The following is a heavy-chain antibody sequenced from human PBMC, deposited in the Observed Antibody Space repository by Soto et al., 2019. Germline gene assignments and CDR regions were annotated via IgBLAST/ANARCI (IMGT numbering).Heavy chain of an antibody. CDR2: IWNDGNGY. CDR3: ARRQISPPTRGAASARGGMDV. V-gene: IGHV3-33*01. CDR1: GLTFNNYG. Sequence: GGSLRLSCAASGLTFNNYGMHWVRQAPGKGLEWVAVIWNDGNGYYYANSVKGRFTISRDNSKNTLYLQMSSLRVEDTAVYYCARRQISPPTRGAASARGGMDVWGQGTTVNVSS. J-gene: IGHJ6*02. D-gene: IGHD6-13*01.